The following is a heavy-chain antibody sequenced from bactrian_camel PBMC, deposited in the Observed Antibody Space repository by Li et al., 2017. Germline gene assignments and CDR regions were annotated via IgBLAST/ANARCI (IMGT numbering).Heavy chain of an antibody. D-gene: IGHD1*01. J-gene: IGHJ6*01. Sequence: HVQLVESGGGSVQAGGSLRLSCVASGAAHRRVSIGWFRQAPGKEREKVATIDSEGSTTYVDSVKGRFTFSQDNALNTLYLQMNSLKPEDTAMYYCAADTGVDGDRGLAHDLCAEADFGYWGQGTQVTVS. CDR3: AADTGVDGDRGLAHDLCAEADFGY. V-gene: IGHV3S53*01. CDR2: IDSEGST. CDR1: GAAHRRVS.